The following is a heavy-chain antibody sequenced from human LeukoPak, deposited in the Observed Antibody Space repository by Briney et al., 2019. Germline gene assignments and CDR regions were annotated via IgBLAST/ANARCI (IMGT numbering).Heavy chain of an antibody. CDR3: ARDMGVYNNNDYYPLYYFDY. V-gene: IGHV3-7*03. CDR1: GFTFSAYW. Sequence: GGSLRLSCVASGFTFSAYWMTWVRQAPGEGLEWVANIKLDGSERYYVDSVKGRFTISRDNAKNSLSLQMNSLRAEDTAVYYCARDMGVYNNNDYYPLYYFDYWGQGTLVTVSS. CDR2: IKLDGSER. D-gene: IGHD3-22*01. J-gene: IGHJ4*02.